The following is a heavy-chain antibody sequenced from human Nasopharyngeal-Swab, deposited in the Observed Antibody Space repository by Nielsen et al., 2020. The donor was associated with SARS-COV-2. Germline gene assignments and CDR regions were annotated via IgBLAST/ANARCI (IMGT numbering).Heavy chain of an antibody. CDR2: ISTTGSSK. Sequence: GGSLRLSCAASGFTFSSYSMNWIRQAPGKGLEWVSHISTTGSSKYYADSLKGRFTISRDNDKNSLYLQMNSLRADDTAVYYCASGGYDFWSGYPSDYWGLGTLVTVSS. V-gene: IGHV3-48*04. CDR1: GFTFSSYS. D-gene: IGHD3-3*01. J-gene: IGHJ4*02. CDR3: ASGGYDFWSGYPSDY.